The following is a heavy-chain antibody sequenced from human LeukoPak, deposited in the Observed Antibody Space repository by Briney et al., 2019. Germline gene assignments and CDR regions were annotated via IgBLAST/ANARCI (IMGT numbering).Heavy chain of an antibody. CDR1: GYSFTSYW. CDR2: IDPTDSYT. CDR3: ARHGYCTTTSCYEDNDY. J-gene: IGHJ4*02. Sequence: GESLRISCKGSGYSFTSYWISWVRQMPGKGLEWMGRIDPTDSYTNYNPSFQGHVTMSVDKSISTVYLQWSSLRASDTAMYYCARHGYCTTTSCYEDNDYWGQGTLVTVSS. V-gene: IGHV5-10-1*01. D-gene: IGHD2-2*03.